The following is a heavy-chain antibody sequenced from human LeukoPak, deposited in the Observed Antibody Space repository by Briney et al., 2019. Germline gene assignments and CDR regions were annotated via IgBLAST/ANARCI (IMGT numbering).Heavy chain of an antibody. Sequence: ASVKVSCKASGYTFTGYYIHWVRQAPGQRLEWMGWINPNSGGIKYAQKFQGRVTMTRDTHISTAYMELSRLRSDDTAVYYCGRDRAFAGTAPDAFDIWGQGTMVTVSS. CDR2: INPNSGGI. D-gene: IGHD6-19*01. V-gene: IGHV1-2*02. CDR3: GRDRAFAGTAPDAFDI. J-gene: IGHJ3*02. CDR1: GYTFTGYY.